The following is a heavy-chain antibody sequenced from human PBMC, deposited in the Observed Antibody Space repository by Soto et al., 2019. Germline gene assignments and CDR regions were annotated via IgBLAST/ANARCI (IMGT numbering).Heavy chain of an antibody. Sequence: SETLSLTCTASGGSISSYYWSWIRQPPGKGLEWIGYIYYSGSTNYNPSLKSRVTISVDTSKNQFSLKLSSVTAADTAVYYCASMYSSSEAYYFDYWGQGTLVTVSS. J-gene: IGHJ4*02. D-gene: IGHD6-6*01. V-gene: IGHV4-59*08. CDR3: ASMYSSSEAYYFDY. CDR1: GGSISSYY. CDR2: IYYSGST.